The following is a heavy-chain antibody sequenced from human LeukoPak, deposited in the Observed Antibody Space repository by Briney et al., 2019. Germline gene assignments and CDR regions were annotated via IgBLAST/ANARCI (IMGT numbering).Heavy chain of an antibody. CDR2: IIPILGIA. J-gene: IGHJ3*02. D-gene: IGHD2-21*01. Sequence: ASVRVSCKASGGTFSSYAISWVRQAPGQGLEWMGRIIPILGIANYAQKFQGRVTITADESTSTAYMELSSLRSEDTAVYYCASSTGEIPRRHIAKPQDAFDIWGQGTMVTVSS. CDR1: GGTFSSYA. CDR3: ASSTGEIPRRHIAKPQDAFDI. V-gene: IGHV1-69*04.